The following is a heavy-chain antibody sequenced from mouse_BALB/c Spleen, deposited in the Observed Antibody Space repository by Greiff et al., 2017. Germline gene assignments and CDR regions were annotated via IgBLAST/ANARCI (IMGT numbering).Heavy chain of an antibody. V-gene: IGHV5-6-5*01. Sequence: EVKLMESGGGLVKPGGSLKLSCAASGFTFSSYAMSWVRQTPEKRLEWVASISSGGSTYYPDSVKGRFTISRDNARNILYLQMSSLRSEDTAMYYGARGSYYGSSFDAMDYWGQGTSVTVSA. CDR1: GFTFSSYA. CDR3: ARGSYYGSSFDAMDY. D-gene: IGHD1-1*01. CDR2: ISSGGST. J-gene: IGHJ4*01.